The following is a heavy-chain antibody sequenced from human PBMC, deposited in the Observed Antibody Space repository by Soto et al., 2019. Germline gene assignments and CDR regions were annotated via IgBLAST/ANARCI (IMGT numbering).Heavy chain of an antibody. D-gene: IGHD6-13*01. J-gene: IGHJ4*01. CDR1: GGSISSNY. CDR3: ARYRREAVAGYTLDN. CDR2: VYNSGST. Sequence: SETLSLTCTVSGGSISSNYWTWIRQPPGKGLEWIGYVYNSGSTNYNPSLKSRVTISEDTSKSQFSLKVNSMTAADTAVYYCARYRREAVAGYTLDNWGQGTPVTVSS. V-gene: IGHV4-59*01.